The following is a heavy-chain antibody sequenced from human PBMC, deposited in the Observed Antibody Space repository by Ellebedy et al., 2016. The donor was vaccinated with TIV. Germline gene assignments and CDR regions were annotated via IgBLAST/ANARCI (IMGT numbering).Heavy chain of an antibody. CDR3: ARDLGEQWYFDL. D-gene: IGHD3-10*01. CDR1: GGTFSSYA. J-gene: IGHJ2*01. Sequence: SVKVSXXASGGTFSSYAISWVRQAPGQGLEWMGGIIPIFGTANYAQKFQGRVTITADKSTSTAYMELSSLRSEDTAVYYCARDLGEQWYFDLWGRGTLVTVSS. CDR2: IIPIFGTA. V-gene: IGHV1-69*06.